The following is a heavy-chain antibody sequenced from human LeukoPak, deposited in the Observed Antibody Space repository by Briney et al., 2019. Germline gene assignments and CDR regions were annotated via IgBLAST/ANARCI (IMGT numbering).Heavy chain of an antibody. V-gene: IGHV4-30-2*01. D-gene: IGHD7-27*01. J-gene: IGHJ3*02. CDR2: IYHSGST. Sequence: SETLSLTCTVSGGSISSSSYSWSWIRQPPGKGLESIGYIYHSGSTYYNPSLKSRVTISVDRSKNQFSLKLSSVTAADTAVYYCAREGAGDHDAFDIWGQGTMVTVSS. CDR1: GGSISSSSYS. CDR3: AREGAGDHDAFDI.